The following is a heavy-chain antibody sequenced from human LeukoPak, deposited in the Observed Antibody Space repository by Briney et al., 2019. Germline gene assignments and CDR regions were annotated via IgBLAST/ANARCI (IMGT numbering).Heavy chain of an antibody. J-gene: IGHJ3*02. V-gene: IGHV1-8*01. Sequence: ASVKVSCKASGYTFTSYVIEWVRQATGQAPEWMGWMNPNNGKIGYAQKFQGRVTMTRDTSISTAYMELSSLRSEDTAVYYCARYDYSDHAAFDIWGQGTMVTVSS. CDR1: GYTFTSYV. CDR3: ARYDYSDHAAFDI. D-gene: IGHD4-17*01. CDR2: MNPNNGKI.